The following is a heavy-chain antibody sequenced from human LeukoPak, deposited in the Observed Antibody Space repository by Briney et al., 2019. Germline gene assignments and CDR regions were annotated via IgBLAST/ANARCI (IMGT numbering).Heavy chain of an antibody. D-gene: IGHD1-1*01. CDR3: AKANGYFDY. CDR1: GFTLSSYA. V-gene: IGHV3-23*01. J-gene: IGHJ4*02. Sequence: GGSLRLSCAASGFTLSSYAMSWVRQAPGKGLEWVSVISDSGGGTHYADSVKGRFTVSRDNSKNMLYVQMNSLRAEDTAVYYCAKANGYFDYWGQGTLVTVSS. CDR2: ISDSGGGT.